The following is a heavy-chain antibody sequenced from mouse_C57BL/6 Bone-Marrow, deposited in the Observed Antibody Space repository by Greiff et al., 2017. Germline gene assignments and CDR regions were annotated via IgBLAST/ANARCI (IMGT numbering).Heavy chain of an antibody. CDR1: GYTFTSYG. Sequence: QVQLQQSGAELARPGASVKLSCTASGYTFTSYGISWVKQRTGQGLEWIGEIYPRRGNTYYNEKFKGKATLTADKSSSTAYMELRSLTSEDSAVYFCARLFAYWGQGTLVTVSA. V-gene: IGHV1-81*01. CDR3: ARLFAY. CDR2: IYPRRGNT. J-gene: IGHJ3*01.